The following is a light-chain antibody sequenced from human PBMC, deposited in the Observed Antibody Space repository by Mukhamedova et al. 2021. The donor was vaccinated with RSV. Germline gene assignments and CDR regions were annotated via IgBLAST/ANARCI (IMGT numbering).Light chain of an antibody. CDR3: MQALQTHYT. CDR2: LGS. V-gene: IGKV2-28*01. Sequence: QSPQLLIYLGSHRASGVPDRFSGSGSGTDFTLKISKVESEDVGVYYCMQALQTHYTFGQGTTLEI. J-gene: IGKJ2*01.